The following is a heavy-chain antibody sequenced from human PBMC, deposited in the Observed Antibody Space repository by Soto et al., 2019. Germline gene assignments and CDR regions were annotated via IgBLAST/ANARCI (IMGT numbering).Heavy chain of an antibody. V-gene: IGHV4-59*01. CDR2: IYYSGST. CDR3: ARDMRTAFDI. Sequence: KPSETLSLTCTVSGGSISSYYWSSIRQPPGKGLEWIGYIYYSGSTNYNPSLKSRVTISVDTSKNQFSLKLSSVTAADTAVYYCARDMRTAFDIWGQGTMVTVSS. D-gene: IGHD2-2*01. J-gene: IGHJ3*02. CDR1: GGSISSYY.